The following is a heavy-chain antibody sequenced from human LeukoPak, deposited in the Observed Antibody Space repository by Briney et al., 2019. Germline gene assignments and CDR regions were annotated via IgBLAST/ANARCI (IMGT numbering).Heavy chain of an antibody. D-gene: IGHD3-10*01. CDR3: ARVGSGSYYYFDY. Sequence: GGSLRLSCAASGFTFSDYYMSWIRQAPGKGLECISYISRSGSTIYYADSVKGRFTISRDNAKNSPFLQMNSLRGEDTAVYYCARVGSGSYYYFDYWGQGTLVTVSS. CDR1: GFTFSDYY. V-gene: IGHV3-11*01. J-gene: IGHJ4*02. CDR2: ISRSGSTI.